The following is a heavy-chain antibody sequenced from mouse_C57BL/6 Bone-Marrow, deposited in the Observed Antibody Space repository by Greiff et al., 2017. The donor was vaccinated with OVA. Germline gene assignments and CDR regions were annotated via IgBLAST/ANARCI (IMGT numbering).Heavy chain of an antibody. J-gene: IGHJ3*01. D-gene: IGHD3-1*01. CDR1: GYTFTSYT. CDR2: INPSSGYT. CDR3: AVGILRARAD. V-gene: IGHV1-4*01. Sequence: QVQLKESGAELARPGASVTMSCKASGYTFTSYTMHWVKQRPGQGLEWIGYINPSSGYTKYNQKFKDKATLTADKSSSTAYMQLSSLAAEDAAVYASAVGILRARADWGQGTLVTVAA.